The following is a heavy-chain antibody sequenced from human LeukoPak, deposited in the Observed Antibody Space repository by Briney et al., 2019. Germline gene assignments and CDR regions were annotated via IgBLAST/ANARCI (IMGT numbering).Heavy chain of an antibody. V-gene: IGHV3-30*04. CDR3: ARDPYSSSWLDY. Sequence: GGSPRLSSAASRFTSSSYAMHWVRQAPGKGLEWVAVISYDGSNKYYADSVKGRFTISRDNSKNTLYLQMNSLRAEDTAVYYCARDPYSSSWLDYWGQGTLVTVSS. D-gene: IGHD6-13*01. J-gene: IGHJ4*02. CDR1: RFTSSSYA. CDR2: ISYDGSNK.